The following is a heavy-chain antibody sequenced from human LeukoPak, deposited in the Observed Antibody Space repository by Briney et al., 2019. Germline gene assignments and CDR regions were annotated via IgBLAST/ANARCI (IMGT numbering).Heavy chain of an antibody. CDR1: GYSFTSYW. CDR2: LYPGDSDT. V-gene: IGHV5-51*01. CDR3: ATNTMFRGIHAFDI. Sequence: GEDLKISCKGSGYSFTSYWIGWVRQQPGKGLEWMGILYPGDSDTRYSPSFQGQVTISADKSISTAYLQWSSLKASDSAMYYCATNTMFRGIHAFDIWGQGTMVTVSS. D-gene: IGHD3-10*01. J-gene: IGHJ3*02.